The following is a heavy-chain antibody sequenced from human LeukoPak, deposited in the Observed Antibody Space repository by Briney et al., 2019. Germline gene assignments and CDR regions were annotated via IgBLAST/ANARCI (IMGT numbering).Heavy chain of an antibody. V-gene: IGHV4-59*01. CDR2: IYYSGST. D-gene: IGHD3-16*02. CDR1: GGSISSYY. J-gene: IGHJ6*03. CDR3: ARVPYDYVWGSYLKYYYMDV. Sequence: SETLSLTCTVSGGSISSYYWSWIRQPPGKGLEWIGYIYYSGSTNYNPSLKSRVTISVDTSKNQFSLKLSSVTAADTAVYYCARVPYDYVWGSYLKYYYMDVWGKGTTVTISS.